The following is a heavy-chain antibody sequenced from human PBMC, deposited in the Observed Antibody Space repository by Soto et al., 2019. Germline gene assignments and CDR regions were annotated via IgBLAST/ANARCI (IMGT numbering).Heavy chain of an antibody. J-gene: IGHJ4*02. CDR3: ATSWVLRYFDRPFDY. Sequence: QVQLVESGGGVVQPGRSLRLSCAASGFTFSSYGMYWVRQAPGKGLEWLAVISYDGSNKYYADSVKGRFTISRDNSKNTLYLQMNSLRAEDTAVYYCATSWVLRYFDRPFDYWGQGPLVTVSS. V-gene: IGHV3-30*03. CDR1: GFTFSSYG. D-gene: IGHD3-9*01. CDR2: ISYDGSNK.